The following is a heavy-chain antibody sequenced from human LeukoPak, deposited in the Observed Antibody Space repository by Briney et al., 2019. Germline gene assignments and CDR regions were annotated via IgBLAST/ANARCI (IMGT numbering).Heavy chain of an antibody. Sequence: SETLSLTCTVSGVSISSGSYYWSWIRQPAGKGLEWIGRIYTSGSTNYNPSLKSRVTISVDTSKNQFSLKLSSVTAADTAVYYCARQNSGYSMRDAFDIWGQGTMVTVSS. V-gene: IGHV4-61*02. CDR3: ARQNSGYSMRDAFDI. D-gene: IGHD6-13*01. CDR1: GVSISSGSYY. J-gene: IGHJ3*02. CDR2: IYTSGST.